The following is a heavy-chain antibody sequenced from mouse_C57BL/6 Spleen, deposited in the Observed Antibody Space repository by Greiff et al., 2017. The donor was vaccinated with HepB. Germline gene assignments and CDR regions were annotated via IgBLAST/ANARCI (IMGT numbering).Heavy chain of an antibody. CDR3: ARHDPQLYFDY. D-gene: IGHD4-1*02. Sequence: DVQLVESGGDLVKPGGSLKLSCAASGFTFSSYGMSWVRQTPDKRLEWVATISSGGSYTYYPDSVKGRFTISRDNAKNTLYLQMSSLKSEDTAMYYFARHDPQLYFDYWGQGTTLTVSS. CDR1: GFTFSSYG. CDR2: ISSGGSYT. V-gene: IGHV5-6*01. J-gene: IGHJ2*01.